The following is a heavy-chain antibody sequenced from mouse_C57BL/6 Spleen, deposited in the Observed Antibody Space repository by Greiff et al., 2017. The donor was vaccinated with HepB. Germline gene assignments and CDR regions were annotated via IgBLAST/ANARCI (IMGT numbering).Heavy chain of an antibody. J-gene: IGHJ4*01. V-gene: IGHV1-80*01. Sequence: QVQLQQSGAELVKPGASVKISCKASGYAFSIYWMNWVKQRPGKGLEWIGQIYPGDGDTNYNGKFKGKATLTADKSSSTAYMQLSSLTSEDSAVYFCARGGGWLRADYWGQGTSVTVSS. CDR2: IYPGDGDT. D-gene: IGHD2-2*01. CDR3: ARGGGWLRADY. CDR1: GYAFSIYW.